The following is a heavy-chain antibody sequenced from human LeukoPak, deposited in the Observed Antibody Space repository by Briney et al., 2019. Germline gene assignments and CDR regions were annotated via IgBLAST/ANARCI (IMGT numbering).Heavy chain of an antibody. V-gene: IGHV3-21*01. CDR3: ASLHDIVVIPDATIDY. D-gene: IGHD2-2*01. CDR1: GFTFSKYS. Sequence: PGGSLRLSCAASGFTFSKYSMNWVRQAPGKGLEWVSCISSSGSDIYYADSVKGRFTVSRDNGKNSLHLQMNSLRADDTAVYYCASLHDIVVIPDATIDYWGQGTLVTVAS. CDR2: ISSSGSDI. J-gene: IGHJ4*02.